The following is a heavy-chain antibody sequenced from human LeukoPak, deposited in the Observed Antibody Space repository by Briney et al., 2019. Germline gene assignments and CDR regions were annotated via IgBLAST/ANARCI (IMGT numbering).Heavy chain of an antibody. Sequence: GGSLRLSCAASGFTFSSYWMSWVRQAAGKGVEWVANIKQEGSEKYYVDSVKERLTISRDNAKNSLYLQMNSLRAEDTAVYYCARDRPWELPLIRYWGRGPLVTVSS. CDR3: ARDRPWELPLIRY. V-gene: IGHV3-7*01. CDR1: GFTFSSYW. D-gene: IGHD1-26*01. J-gene: IGHJ4*02. CDR2: IKQEGSEK.